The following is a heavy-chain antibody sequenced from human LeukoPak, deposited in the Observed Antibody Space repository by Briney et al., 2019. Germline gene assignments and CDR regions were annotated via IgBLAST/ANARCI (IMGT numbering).Heavy chain of an antibody. CDR2: IYHSGST. V-gene: IGHV4-30-2*01. D-gene: IGHD3-10*01. CDR3: ARRSHYGSGELDY. Sequence: SETLSLTCAVSGGSISSGGYSWSWIRQPPGKGLEWIRYIYHSGSTYYNPSLKSRVTISVDRSKNQFSLKLSSVTAADTAVYYCARRSHYGSGELDYWGQGTLVTVSS. J-gene: IGHJ4*02. CDR1: GGSISSGGYS.